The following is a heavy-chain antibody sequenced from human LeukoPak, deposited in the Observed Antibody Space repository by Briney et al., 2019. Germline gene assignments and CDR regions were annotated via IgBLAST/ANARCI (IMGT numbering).Heavy chain of an antibody. D-gene: IGHD6-19*01. Sequence: ASVKVSCKASGYTFTSYAMHWVRQAPGQRLEWMGWINAGNGNTKYSQKFQGRVTITRDTSACTAYMELSSLRSEDTAVYYCARRGLWAVAGTTNYFDYWGQGTLVTVSS. J-gene: IGHJ4*02. CDR3: ARRGLWAVAGTTNYFDY. CDR1: GYTFTSYA. V-gene: IGHV1-3*01. CDR2: INAGNGNT.